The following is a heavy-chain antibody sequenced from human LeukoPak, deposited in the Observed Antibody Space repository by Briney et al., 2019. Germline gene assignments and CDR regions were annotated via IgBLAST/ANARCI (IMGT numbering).Heavy chain of an antibody. D-gene: IGHD6-6*01. CDR1: GGTFSSYA. CDR3: ARGPSSSDGLDY. Sequence: VASVKVSCKASGGTFSSYAISWVRQAPGQGLEWMGRIIPILGIANYAQKFQGRVTITADKSTSTAYMELSSLRSEDTAVYYCARGPSSSDGLDYWGQGTLVTVSS. V-gene: IGHV1-69*04. J-gene: IGHJ4*02. CDR2: IIPILGIA.